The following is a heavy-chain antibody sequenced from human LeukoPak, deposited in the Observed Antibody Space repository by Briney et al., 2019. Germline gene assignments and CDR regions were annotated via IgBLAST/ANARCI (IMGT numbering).Heavy chain of an antibody. V-gene: IGHV3-7*01. D-gene: IGHD5-18*01. Sequence: HPGRSLRLSCAASGFTFRAHWMSWVLQAPGKGLEWVANINQDGSGKDYVDSVKGRFTISRDNARNSLYLQMNTLRAEDTAVYFCARLRYTYGKNFDYWGQGALVTVSS. CDR3: ARLRYTYGKNFDY. J-gene: IGHJ4*02. CDR2: INQDGSGK. CDR1: GFTFRAHW.